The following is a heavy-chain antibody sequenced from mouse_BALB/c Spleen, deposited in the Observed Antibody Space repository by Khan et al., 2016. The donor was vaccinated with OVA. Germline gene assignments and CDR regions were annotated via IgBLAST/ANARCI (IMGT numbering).Heavy chain of an antibody. Sequence: VQLQQSGAELAKPGASVKMSCKASGYTFTNYWMHWVKQRPGQGLEWIGYINPSTDYTEYNQKFKDKASLTADKSSSTAYMQLTSLKSEDSALYYGVNHGSSSAWFTYWGQGTLVTVSA. J-gene: IGHJ3*01. D-gene: IGHD1-1*01. CDR3: VNHGSSSAWFTY. V-gene: IGHV1-7*01. CDR1: GYTFTNYW. CDR2: INPSTDYT.